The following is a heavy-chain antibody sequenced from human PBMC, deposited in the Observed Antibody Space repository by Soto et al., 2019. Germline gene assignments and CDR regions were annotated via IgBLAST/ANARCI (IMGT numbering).Heavy chain of an antibody. J-gene: IGHJ4*02. Sequence: GAPGKVSCKASGYTFYSYGITCVRQGPGQGLERMGWISAYKGNSYYREELQGRFTMTIDTSPPTAYMELRSLGSDATGVYYCARVDDYFDSSGYYYWGQGTRVT. CDR2: ISAYKGNS. D-gene: IGHD3-22*01. CDR1: GYTFYSYG. V-gene: IGHV1-18*01. CDR3: ARVDDYFDSSGYYY.